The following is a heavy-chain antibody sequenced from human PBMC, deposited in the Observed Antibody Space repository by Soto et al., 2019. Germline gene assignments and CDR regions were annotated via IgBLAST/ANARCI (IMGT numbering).Heavy chain of an antibody. CDR1: VYTLTSFG. J-gene: IGHJ5*02. V-gene: IGHV1-18*04. Sequence: ASVQVSCYASVYTLTSFGISWVRLALGQGLVWVGWSSADNGNTNCAQKLQGRVTMTADTATSTAYMELRSLRSDDTVVYYCVRDCRIVVVPAACGRRFGPWGQGTLVSVSS. CDR2: SSADNGNT. D-gene: IGHD2-2*01. CDR3: VRDCRIVVVPAACGRRFGP.